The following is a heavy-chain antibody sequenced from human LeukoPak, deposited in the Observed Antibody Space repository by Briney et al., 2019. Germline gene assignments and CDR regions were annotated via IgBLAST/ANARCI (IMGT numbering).Heavy chain of an antibody. Sequence: GGSLRLSCAASGFIFSPYGMTWVHQAPGKGLEWVSYISSSGSTIYYADSVKGRFTISRDNAKNSLYLQMNSLRAEDTAVYYCAELGITMIGGVWGKGTTVTISS. CDR1: GFIFSPYG. CDR3: AELGITMIGGV. V-gene: IGHV3-48*04. CDR2: ISSSGSTI. D-gene: IGHD3-10*02. J-gene: IGHJ6*04.